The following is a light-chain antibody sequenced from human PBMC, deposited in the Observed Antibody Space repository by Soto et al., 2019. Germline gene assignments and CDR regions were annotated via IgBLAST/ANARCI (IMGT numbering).Light chain of an antibody. CDR3: SSYTSSSTRV. CDR1: SSEVGGYNY. V-gene: IGLV2-14*01. J-gene: IGLJ3*02. Sequence: QSALTQPASVSGSPGQSITISCTGTSSEVGGYNYVSWYQQHPGKAPKLMIYEVSNRPSGVSNRFSGSKSGNTASLTISGLQGEDEADYYCSSYTSSSTRVFGGGTTLTVL. CDR2: EVS.